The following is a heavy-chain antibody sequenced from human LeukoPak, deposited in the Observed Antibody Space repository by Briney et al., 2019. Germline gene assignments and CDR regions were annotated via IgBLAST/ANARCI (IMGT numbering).Heavy chain of an antibody. D-gene: IGHD6-19*01. CDR1: GYSFTSYW. Sequence: GESLKISCKGSGYSFTSYWIGWVRQMPGKGLEWMGIIYPGDPDTRYSPSFQGQVTISADKSISTAYLQWSSLKASDTAMYYCARQSGIAVAGPYYCYYMDVWGKGTTVTVSS. J-gene: IGHJ6*03. CDR3: ARQSGIAVAGPYYCYYMDV. V-gene: IGHV5-51*01. CDR2: IYPGDPDT.